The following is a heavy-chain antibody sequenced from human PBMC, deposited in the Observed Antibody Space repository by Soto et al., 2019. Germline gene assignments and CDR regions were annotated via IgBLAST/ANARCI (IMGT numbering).Heavy chain of an antibody. J-gene: IGHJ5*02. CDR1: GFTFSSYA. D-gene: IGHD3-10*01. CDR3: AKDPQYSYYYGSGIYNWFDP. Sequence: GGSLRLSCAASGFTFSSYAMSWVRQAPGKGLEWVSAISGSGGSTYYADSVKGRFTISRDNSKNTLYLQMNSLRAEDTAVYYCAKDPQYSYYYGSGIYNWFDPWGQGTLVTAPQ. CDR2: ISGSGGST. V-gene: IGHV3-23*01.